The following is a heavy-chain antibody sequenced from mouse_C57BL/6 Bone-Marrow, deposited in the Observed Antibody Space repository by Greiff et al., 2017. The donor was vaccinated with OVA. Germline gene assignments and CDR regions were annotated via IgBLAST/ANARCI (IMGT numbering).Heavy chain of an antibody. V-gene: IGHV1-64*01. CDR3: ARGSPYGSLDFAY. Sequence: VQLQQPGAELVKPGASVKLSCKASGYTFTSYWMHWVKQRPGQGLEWIGMIHPNSGSTNYNEKFKSKATLTVVKSSSTAYMQLSSLTSEDSAVYYCARGSPYGSLDFAYWGQGTLVTVSA. D-gene: IGHD1-1*01. CDR1: GYTFTSYW. CDR2: IHPNSGST. J-gene: IGHJ3*01.